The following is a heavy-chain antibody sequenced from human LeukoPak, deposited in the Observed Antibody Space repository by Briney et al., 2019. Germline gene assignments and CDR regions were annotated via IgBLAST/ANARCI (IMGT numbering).Heavy chain of an antibody. CDR1: GGSFSGYY. CDR3: ARVRMVATVVGPFSRFYFDY. D-gene: IGHD5-12*01. J-gene: IGHJ4*02. V-gene: IGHV4-34*01. Sequence: PSETLSLTCSVYGGSFSGYYWSWIRQPPGKGLEWIGEINHSGSTNYNPSLKSRVTISVDTSKNQFSLKLSSVTAADTAVYYCARVRMVATVVGPFSRFYFDYWGQGTLVTVSS. CDR2: INHSGST.